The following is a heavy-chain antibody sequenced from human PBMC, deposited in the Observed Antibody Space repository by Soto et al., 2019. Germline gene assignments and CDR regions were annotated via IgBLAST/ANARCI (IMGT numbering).Heavy chain of an antibody. Sequence: GGSLRLSCAASGFTFSSYAMHWVRQAPGKGLEWVAVISYDGSNKYYADSVKGRFTISRDNSKNTLYLQMNSLRAEDTAVYYCASTFHLRYYFDYWGQGTLVTVSS. J-gene: IGHJ4*02. V-gene: IGHV3-30*04. CDR1: GFTFSSYA. CDR2: ISYDGSNK. CDR3: ASTFHLRYYFDY. D-gene: IGHD4-17*01.